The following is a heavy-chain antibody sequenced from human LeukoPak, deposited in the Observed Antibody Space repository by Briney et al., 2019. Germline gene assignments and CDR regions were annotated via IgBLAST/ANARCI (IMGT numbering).Heavy chain of an antibody. CDR2: IYYSGST. CDR1: GFTFSSYN. CDR3: ARVNRLLWFGELSTSGSLGHYYFDY. Sequence: GSLRLSCAASGFTFSSYNMNWIRQPPGKGLEWIGSIYYSGSTYYNPSLKSRVTISVDTSKNQFSLKLSSVTAADTAVYYCARVNRLLWFGELSTSGSLGHYYFDYWGQGTLVTVSS. J-gene: IGHJ4*02. D-gene: IGHD3-10*01. V-gene: IGHV4-39*07.